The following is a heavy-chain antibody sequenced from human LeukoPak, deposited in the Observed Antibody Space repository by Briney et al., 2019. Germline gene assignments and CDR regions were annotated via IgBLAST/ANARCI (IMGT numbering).Heavy chain of an antibody. CDR1: GFTFTSYG. V-gene: IGHV3-33*01. CDR2: IWYDGSNK. Sequence: GGSLRLSCAASGFTFTSYGMHRVRQAPGKGLEWGAVIWYDGSNKYYADSVKGRFTISRDNSKNTLYLQMNSLRAEDTAVYYCARDEALYYYYGMDVWGQGTTVTVSS. J-gene: IGHJ6*02. CDR3: ARDEALYYYYGMDV.